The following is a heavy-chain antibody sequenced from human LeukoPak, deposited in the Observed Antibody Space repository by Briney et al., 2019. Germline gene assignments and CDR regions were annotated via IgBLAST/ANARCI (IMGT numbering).Heavy chain of an antibody. CDR1: GGSISSSSYY. J-gene: IGHJ6*02. V-gene: IGHV4-39*07. CDR3: ARDGLTYYYGSGSYNRLYGMDV. D-gene: IGHD3-10*01. Sequence: SETLSLTCTVSGGSISSSSYYWGWIRQPPGKGLEWIGSIYYSGSTYYNPSLKSRVTISVDTSKNQFSLKLSSVTAADTAVYYCARDGLTYYYGSGSYNRLYGMDVWGQGTTVTVSS. CDR2: IYYSGST.